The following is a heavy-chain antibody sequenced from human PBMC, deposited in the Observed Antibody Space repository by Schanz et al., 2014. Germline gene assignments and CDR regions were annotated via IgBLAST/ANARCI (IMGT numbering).Heavy chain of an antibody. CDR1: GGSISSFY. J-gene: IGHJ3*01. CDR2: IYYSGST. D-gene: IGHD2-2*01. Sequence: QVQLQESGPGLVKPSETLSLTCTVSGGSISSFYWSWIRQPPGKGLEWIANIYYSGSTNYNPSLKSRVTISADTSKNQFSLKMRSVTAADTAVYYCARGSCTASGCYDAFDLWGQGTLVTVSS. CDR3: ARGSCTASGCYDAFDL. V-gene: IGHV4-59*01.